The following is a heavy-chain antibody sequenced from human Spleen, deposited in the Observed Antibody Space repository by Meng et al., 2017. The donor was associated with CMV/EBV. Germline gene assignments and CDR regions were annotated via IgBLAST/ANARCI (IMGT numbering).Heavy chain of an antibody. CDR3: ARHQAYYDSSGLPYGMDV. CDR2: IYPGDSDT. J-gene: IGHJ6*02. Sequence: GESLKISCKGSGYSFTSYWIGWVRQMPGKGLEWMGIIYPGDSDTRYSPSFQGQVTISADKSISTAYLQWSSLKASDTAIYYCARHQAYYDSSGLPYGMDVWGQGTTVTVSS. V-gene: IGHV5-51*01. D-gene: IGHD3-22*01. CDR1: GYSFTSYW.